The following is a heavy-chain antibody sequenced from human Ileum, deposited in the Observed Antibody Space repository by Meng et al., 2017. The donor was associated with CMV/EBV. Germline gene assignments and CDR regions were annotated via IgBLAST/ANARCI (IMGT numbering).Heavy chain of an antibody. Sequence: GGSLRPSCAAPGFTFSSYAMHWVRQAPGKGLEWVAVISNDGSNKYYADSVKGRFTISRDNSKNTLYLQMNSLRAEDTAVYYCAREIEGYNYRGYFDYWGQGTLVTVSS. CDR1: GFTFSSYA. V-gene: IGHV3-30-3*01. J-gene: IGHJ4*02. CDR3: AREIEGYNYRGYFDY. D-gene: IGHD5-24*01. CDR2: ISNDGSNK.